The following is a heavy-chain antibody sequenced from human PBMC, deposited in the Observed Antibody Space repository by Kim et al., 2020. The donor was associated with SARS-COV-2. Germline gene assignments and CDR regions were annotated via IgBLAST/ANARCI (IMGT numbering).Heavy chain of an antibody. V-gene: IGHV4-31*03. D-gene: IGHD1-26*01. CDR1: GGSINSGGDF. CDR2: IYYSGTT. J-gene: IGHJ5*01. CDR3: ATGRGTIVGVGTWFDS. Sequence: SETLSLTCTVSGGSINSGGDFYSWIRQYPGKGLEWIGYIYYSGTTFYNPSLESRITISIDTSKNYFSLKLTSVTAADTAVYYCATGRGTIVGVGTWFDSWGQGTLVTVSS.